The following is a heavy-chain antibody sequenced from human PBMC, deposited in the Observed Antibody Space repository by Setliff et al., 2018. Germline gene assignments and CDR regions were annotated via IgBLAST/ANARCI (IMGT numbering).Heavy chain of an antibody. J-gene: IGHJ2*01. CDR2: ITHDGSKT. Sequence: GGSLRLSCAGSGFTFNTYWMTWVRQAPGKGLEWVASITHDGSKTYILDSVKGRFTISRDNTKNSLYLQMNSLRGEDTAVYHCTKGGMVATYWTYWYFDLWGRGTLVTAPQ. CDR1: GFTFNTYW. D-gene: IGHD5-12*01. V-gene: IGHV3-7*01. CDR3: TKGGMVATYWTYWYFDL.